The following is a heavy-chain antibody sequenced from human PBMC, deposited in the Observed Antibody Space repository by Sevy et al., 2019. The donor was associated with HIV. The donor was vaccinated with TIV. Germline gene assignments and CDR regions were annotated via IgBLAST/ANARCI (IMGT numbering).Heavy chain of an antibody. CDR1: GGSISSGSYY. CDR2: IYTSGST. J-gene: IGHJ3*02. CDR3: AREGGYYDSSDVEGSAFDI. Sequence: SETLSLTCTVSGGSISSGSYYWSWIRQPAGKGLEWIGRIYTSGSTNYNPSLKRRVTISGYTSKNQFSLKLSSVTAADTAVYYCAREGGYYDSSDVEGSAFDIWGQGTMVTVSS. D-gene: IGHD3-22*01. V-gene: IGHV4-61*02.